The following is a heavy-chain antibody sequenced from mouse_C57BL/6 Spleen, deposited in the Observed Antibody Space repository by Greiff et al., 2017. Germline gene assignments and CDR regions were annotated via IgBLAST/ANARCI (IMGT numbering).Heavy chain of an antibody. Sequence: QVQLQQPGAELVRPGTSVKLSCKASGYTFTSYWMHWVKQRPGQGLEWIGVIDPSDSYTNYNQKFKGKATLTVDTSSSTAYMQLSSLTSEDSAVSDCARGRGNDYDDGPYLDFDGWGTGTTVTVSS. CDR3: ARGRGNDYDDGPYLDFDG. J-gene: IGHJ1*03. CDR1: GYTFTSYW. CDR2: IDPSDSYT. D-gene: IGHD2-4*01. V-gene: IGHV1-59*01.